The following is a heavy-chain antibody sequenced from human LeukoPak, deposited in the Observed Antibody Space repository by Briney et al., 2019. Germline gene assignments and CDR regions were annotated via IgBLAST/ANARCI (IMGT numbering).Heavy chain of an antibody. J-gene: IGHJ5*02. CDR1: GGSISSYY. CDR3: AREGYSSSSGGNWFDP. CDR2: IYYSGST. Sequence: SETLSLTCTVSGGSISSYYWSWIRQPPGKGLEWIGYIYYSGSTNYNPSLKSRVTISVDTSKNQFSLKLSSVTAADTAVYYCAREGYSSSSGGNWFDPWGQGTLVTVSS. V-gene: IGHV4-59*12. D-gene: IGHD6-6*01.